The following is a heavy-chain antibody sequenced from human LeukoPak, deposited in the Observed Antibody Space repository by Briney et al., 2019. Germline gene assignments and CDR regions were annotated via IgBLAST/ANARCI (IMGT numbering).Heavy chain of an antibody. D-gene: IGHD3-10*01. CDR2: MSGSGNST. CDR1: GFTFSSYA. J-gene: IGHJ6*03. V-gene: IGHV3-23*01. Sequence: PGGSLRLSCAASGFTFSSYAMSWVRQAPGKGLEWVSVMSGSGNSTFYADSVKGRFTISRDNAKNSLYLQMNSLRAEDTAVYYCARDRRGSYYNVAHYYYMDVWGKGTTVTVSS. CDR3: ARDRRGSYYNVAHYYYMDV.